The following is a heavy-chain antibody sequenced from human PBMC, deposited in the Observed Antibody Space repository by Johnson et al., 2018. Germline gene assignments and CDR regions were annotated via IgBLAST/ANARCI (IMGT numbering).Heavy chain of an antibody. CDR2: IHPSGTDK. D-gene: IGHD3-22*01. J-gene: IGHJ5*02. Sequence: VQLLESGAEVKKPGSSVKVSCKASGHTISNYVISWVRQAPGEGLEWMGVIHPSGTDKNYAQKFQGRVTLTSDTSTTPFYMELSSLSSEDTAIYSCARDFSQYDRTWWLDPWGQGTLVTVSS. V-gene: IGHV1-46*01. CDR3: ARDFSQYDRTWWLDP. CDR1: GHTISNYV.